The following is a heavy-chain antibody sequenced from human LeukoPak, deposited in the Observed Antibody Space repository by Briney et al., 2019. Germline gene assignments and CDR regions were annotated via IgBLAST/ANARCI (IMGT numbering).Heavy chain of an antibody. V-gene: IGHV4-34*01. Sequence: SETLSLTCAVYGGSFSGYYWSWIRQPPGKGLEWIGEINHSGSTNYNPSLKSRVTIPVDTSKNQFSLKLSSVTAADTAVYYCARAPRRGYNWFDPWGQGTLVTVSS. J-gene: IGHJ5*02. CDR3: ARAPRRGYNWFDP. CDR1: GGSFSGYY. D-gene: IGHD3-22*01. CDR2: INHSGST.